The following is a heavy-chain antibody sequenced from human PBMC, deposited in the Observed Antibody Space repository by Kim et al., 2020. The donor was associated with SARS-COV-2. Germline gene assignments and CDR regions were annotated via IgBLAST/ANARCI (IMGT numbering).Heavy chain of an antibody. Sequence: SETLSLTCTVSGGSISSGGYYWSWIRQHPGKGLEWIGYIYYSGSTYYNPFIKSRVTISVDTSKNQFSLKLSSVTAADTAVYYCGRDFRQYGSGWCSPFDPWGEGTLVTVSS. V-gene: IGHV4-31*03. D-gene: IGHD6-19*01. CDR3: GRDFRQYGSGWCSPFDP. J-gene: IGHJ5*02. CDR2: IYYSGST. CDR1: GGSISSGGYY.